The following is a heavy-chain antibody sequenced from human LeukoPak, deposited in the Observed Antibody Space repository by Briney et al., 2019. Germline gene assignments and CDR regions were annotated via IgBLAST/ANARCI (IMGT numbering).Heavy chain of an antibody. J-gene: IGHJ4*02. CDR3: ARDLSGVTGYTYGRGIDY. Sequence: GGSLRLSCAASGFTFSSFGMHWVRQAPGKGLEWLAFIRFGGSDKYYADSVKGRFSISRDNSKKTLYLQMNSLRAEDTAVYYCARDLSGVTGYTYGRGIDYWGQGTLVTVSS. CDR2: IRFGGSDK. D-gene: IGHD5-18*01. CDR1: GFTFSSFG. V-gene: IGHV3-30*02.